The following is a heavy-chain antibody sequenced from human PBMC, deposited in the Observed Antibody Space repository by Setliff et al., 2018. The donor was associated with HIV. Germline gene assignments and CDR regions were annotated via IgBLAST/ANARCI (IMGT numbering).Heavy chain of an antibody. J-gene: IGHJ4*02. CDR1: AVSIGGYS. V-gene: IGHV4-4*09. CDR2: IYSTDTT. D-gene: IGHD1-1*01. CDR3: VRHGTWNPQRFHFDY. Sequence: SETLSLTCTVSAVSIGGYSWSWIRQSPGKGLEWIGSIYSTDTTNHNPSLESRVTISVDKSKNQFSLKLNSVTAADTAVYYCVRHGTWNPQRFHFDYWGQGTPVTVSS.